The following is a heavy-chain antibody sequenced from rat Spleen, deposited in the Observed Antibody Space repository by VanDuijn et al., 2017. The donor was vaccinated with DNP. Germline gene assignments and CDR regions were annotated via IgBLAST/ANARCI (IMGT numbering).Heavy chain of an antibody. CDR3: ARSGRSFDY. CDR1: GFTFSAYY. V-gene: IGHV5S23*01. J-gene: IGHJ2*01. CDR2: IGSAAYAP. Sequence: EVQLVESGGGLVQPGRSLKLSCAASGFTFSAYYMAWVRQAPAKGLEWVAYIGSAAYAPYYGDSVKGRFTISRDNAKSTLYLQMNSLRSDDMATYYCARSGRSFDYWGQGVMVTVSS. D-gene: IGHD5-1*01.